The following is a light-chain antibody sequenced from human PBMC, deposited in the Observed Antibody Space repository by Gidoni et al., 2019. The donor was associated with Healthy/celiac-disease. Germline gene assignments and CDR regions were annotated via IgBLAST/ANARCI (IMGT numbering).Light chain of an antibody. CDR3: QQRSNWPA. CDR1: QSVSSY. V-gene: IGKV3-11*01. CDR2: DAS. J-gene: IGKJ5*01. Sequence: EIVLTQSPATLSLSPGERATLSCRASQSVSSYLAWYQQKPGQAPRILIYDASNRATGIPARFSGSGSGTDFTLTISSLEPEDFAVYYCQQRSNWPACGQGTRLEIK.